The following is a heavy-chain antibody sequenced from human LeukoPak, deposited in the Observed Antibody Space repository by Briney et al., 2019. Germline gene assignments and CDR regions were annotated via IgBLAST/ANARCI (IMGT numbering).Heavy chain of an antibody. CDR1: GFTFSSYW. J-gene: IGHJ6*02. Sequence: GGSLRLSCAASGFTFSSYWMSWVRQAPGKGLEWVANIKQDGSEKYYVDSVKGRFTISRDNAKNSLYLQMNSLRAEDTAVYYCARSRGTSAAGYYYYGMDVWGQGTTVTVSS. D-gene: IGHD6-13*01. CDR2: IKQDGSEK. V-gene: IGHV3-7*01. CDR3: ARSRGTSAAGYYYYGMDV.